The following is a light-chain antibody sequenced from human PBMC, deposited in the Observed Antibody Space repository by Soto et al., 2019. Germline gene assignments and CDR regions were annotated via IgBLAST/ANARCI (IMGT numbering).Light chain of an antibody. V-gene: IGKV3-15*01. CDR2: GSS. CDR3: QQHSNWPPAIT. J-gene: IGKJ5*01. Sequence: EIVLTQSPATLSVSPGERATLSCRATETISTNLAWFQRKPGQPPRLLIYGSSTRATGVPDRFSGSGSGTEFTLIISSLQSEDVALYYCQQHSNWPPAITFGQGTRLDI. CDR1: ETISTN.